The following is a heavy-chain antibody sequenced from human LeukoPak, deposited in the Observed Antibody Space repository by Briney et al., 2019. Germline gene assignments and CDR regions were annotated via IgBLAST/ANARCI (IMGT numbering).Heavy chain of an antibody. Sequence: SETLSLTCAVYGGSFSGYYWSWIRQPPGKGLEWIGEINHSGSTNYNPSLKSRVTISVDTSKNQFSLKLSSVTAADTAVYYCARVAMVRGVHYYYYYYMDVWGKGTTVTVSS. V-gene: IGHV4-34*01. J-gene: IGHJ6*03. CDR1: GGSFSGYY. CDR3: ARVAMVRGVHYYYYYYMDV. D-gene: IGHD3-10*01. CDR2: INHSGST.